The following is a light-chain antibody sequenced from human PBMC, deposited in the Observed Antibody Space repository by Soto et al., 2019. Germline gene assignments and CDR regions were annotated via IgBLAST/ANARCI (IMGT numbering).Light chain of an antibody. Sequence: QSALTQPPSASGSPGQSVTISCTGTSSDIGGYNYVSWYQQHPGKAPKLMSYEASKRPSGVPERFSGSKSGNTASLTVSGLQADDEADYYCSSYAGSNNFVVFGGGTKLTVL. CDR3: SSYAGSNNFVV. CDR2: EAS. V-gene: IGLV2-8*01. CDR1: SSDIGGYNY. J-gene: IGLJ3*02.